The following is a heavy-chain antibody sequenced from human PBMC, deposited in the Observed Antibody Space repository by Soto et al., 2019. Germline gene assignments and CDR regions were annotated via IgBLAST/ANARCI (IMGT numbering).Heavy chain of an antibody. J-gene: IGHJ4*02. CDR3: ARGFPLAAAGTHFDY. CDR2: INHSGST. CDR1: GRSFSGYY. Sequence: SETLSLTCAVYGRSFSGYYWSWIRQPPGKGLEWIGEINHSGSTNYNPSLKSRVTISLDTSKNQFSLKLSSVTAADTAVYYCARGFPLAAAGTHFDYWGQGTLVTVSS. V-gene: IGHV4-34*01. D-gene: IGHD6-13*01.